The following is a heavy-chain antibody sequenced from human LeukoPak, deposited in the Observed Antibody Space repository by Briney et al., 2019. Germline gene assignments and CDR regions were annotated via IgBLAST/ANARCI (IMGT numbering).Heavy chain of an antibody. V-gene: IGHV4-4*07. D-gene: IGHD2-21*02. Sequence: SETLSLTCLVSGDSISSYYWSWIRQPAGKGLEWIVRIYSGGTSGRVYTAGSTTYNPSLKSRVTMSVDKSKNQFSLWLTSVTAADTAVYYCARERSGVVTAKGWFDPWGQGTLVIVSS. CDR1: GDSISSYY. CDR2: IYSGGTSGRVYTAGST. CDR3: ARERSGVVTAKGWFDP. J-gene: IGHJ5*02.